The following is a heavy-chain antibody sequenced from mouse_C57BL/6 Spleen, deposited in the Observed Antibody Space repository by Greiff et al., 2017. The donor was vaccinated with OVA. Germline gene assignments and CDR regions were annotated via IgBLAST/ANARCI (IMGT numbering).Heavy chain of an antibody. Sequence: EVMLVESGGGLVKPGWSLKLSCAASGFTFSDYGMHWVRQAPEQGLEWVAYISSGSSTIYYADTVKGRFTISRDNAKNTLFLQMTSLRSDDSAMYYYSKNYYGPWYFDVWGTGTTVTVSS. J-gene: IGHJ1*03. CDR2: ISSGSSTI. CDR3: SKNYYGPWYFDV. D-gene: IGHD1-2*01. CDR1: GFTFSDYG. V-gene: IGHV5-17*01.